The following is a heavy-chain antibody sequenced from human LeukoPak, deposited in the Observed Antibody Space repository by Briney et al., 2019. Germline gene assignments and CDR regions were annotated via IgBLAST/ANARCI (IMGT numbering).Heavy chain of an antibody. V-gene: IGHV4-39*07. D-gene: IGHD1-7*01. CDR3: AREKLELNRFDAFDI. CDR2: IYYSGST. J-gene: IGHJ3*02. Sequence: SETLSLTCTVSGGSISSSSYYWGWIRQPPGKGLEWIGSIYYSGSTYYNPSLKSRVTISVDTSKNQFSLKLSSVTAADTAVYYCAREKLELNRFDAFDIWGQGTMVTVSS. CDR1: GGSISSSSYY.